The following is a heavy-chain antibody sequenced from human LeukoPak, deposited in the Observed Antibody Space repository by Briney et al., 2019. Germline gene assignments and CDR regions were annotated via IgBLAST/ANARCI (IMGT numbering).Heavy chain of an antibody. D-gene: IGHD3-9*01. J-gene: IGHJ6*02. CDR3: ARVQGNYDILTGYSGADYYGMDV. V-gene: IGHV4-59*11. CDR1: GGSISSHY. CDR2: IYYSGST. Sequence: SETLSLTCTVSGGSISSHYWSWIRQPPGKGLEWIGYIYYSGSTNYNPSLKSRVTISVDTSKNQFSLKLSSVTAADTAVYYCARVQGNYDILTGYSGADYYGMDVWGQGTTVTVSS.